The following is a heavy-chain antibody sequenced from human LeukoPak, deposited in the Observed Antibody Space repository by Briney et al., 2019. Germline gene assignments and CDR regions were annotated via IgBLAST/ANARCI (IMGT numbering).Heavy chain of an antibody. D-gene: IGHD3-10*01. V-gene: IGHV4-59*12. CDR2: IYYSGST. CDR1: GGSISGYY. J-gene: IGHJ4*02. Sequence: SETLSLTCTVSGGSISGYYWSWIRQPPGKGLEWIGYIYYSGSTSYNPSLKSRVTISVDTSKNRFSLKLSSVTAADTAVYYCARGPGSHGDYWGQGTLVTVSS. CDR3: ARGPGSHGDY.